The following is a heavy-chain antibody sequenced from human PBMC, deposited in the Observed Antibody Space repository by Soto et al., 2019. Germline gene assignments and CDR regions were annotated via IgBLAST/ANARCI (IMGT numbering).Heavy chain of an antibody. CDR3: ARADHSSPPPPFCSYSYGMDV. CDR1: GYTFTAYY. Sequence: QVQLVQSGTEVKKPGASVKVSCKAAGYTFTAYYIHWMRQAPGQGLEWMGWINPDSGDTKYPQTFQGRVTMTRDTSIRTATMELRRLRSDDTALYYCARADHSSPPPPFCSYSYGMDVWGQGPTVTVSS. J-gene: IGHJ6*02. CDR2: INPDSGDT. D-gene: IGHD6-19*01. V-gene: IGHV1-2*02.